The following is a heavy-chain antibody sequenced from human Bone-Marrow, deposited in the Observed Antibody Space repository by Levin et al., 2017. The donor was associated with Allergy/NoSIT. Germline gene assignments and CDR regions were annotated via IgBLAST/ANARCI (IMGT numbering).Heavy chain of an antibody. CDR3: ARRKRDSSGYSLGAFDL. D-gene: IGHD3-22*01. V-gene: IGHV4-59*08. J-gene: IGHJ3*01. CDR2: IYHSGST. CDR1: GGSISTYY. Sequence: SETLSLTCNVSGGSISTYYWSWIRRPPGKGLEWIAYIYHSGSTSYSPSLKSRVTMSVDTSRNQLSLNLNSVTAADTAVYYCARRKRDSSGYSLGAFDLWGQGTMVTVSS.